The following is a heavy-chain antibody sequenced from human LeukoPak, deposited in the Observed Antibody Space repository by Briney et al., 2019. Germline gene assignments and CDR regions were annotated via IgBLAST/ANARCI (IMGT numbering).Heavy chain of an antibody. CDR2: ISSSGSTN. J-gene: IGHJ6*03. Sequence: GGSLRLSCAASGFTFSDYYMTWIRQAPGKGLEWVSYISSSGSTNYYTDSVKGRFTISRDNAKNSLYLQMNSLRDEDTAVYYCARDDPYSSNYYMDVWAKGTTVTVSS. D-gene: IGHD6-19*01. CDR1: GFTFSDYY. CDR3: ARDDPYSSNYYMDV. V-gene: IGHV3-11*01.